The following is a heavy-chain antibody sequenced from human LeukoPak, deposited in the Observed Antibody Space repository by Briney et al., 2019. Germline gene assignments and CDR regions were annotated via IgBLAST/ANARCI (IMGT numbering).Heavy chain of an antibody. V-gene: IGHV4-59*01. CDR1: GDSIRLYY. J-gene: IGHJ4*01. CDR3: ARASWCNTTWHFDY. D-gene: IGHD2-8*01. CDR2: IYYTGST. Sequence: SETLSLTCAVSGDSIRLYYWSWIRQPPGKGLEWIGYIYYTGSTKSNPSLKCRVTISEDTSKKQFSLNLSSVTAADKDVYYCARASWCNTTWHFDYWGHVILVTVSS.